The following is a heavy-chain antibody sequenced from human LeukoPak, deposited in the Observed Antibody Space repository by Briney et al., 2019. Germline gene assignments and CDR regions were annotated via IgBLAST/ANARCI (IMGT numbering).Heavy chain of an antibody. V-gene: IGHV3-48*03. CDR3: ARCGNWGVGHAFDI. Sequence: GGSLRLPCAASGFTFSSYEMNWVRQAPGKGLEWVSYISSSGSTIYYADSVKGRFTISRDNAKNSLYLQMNSLRAEDTAVYYCARCGNWGVGHAFDIWGQGTMVTVSS. J-gene: IGHJ3*02. CDR2: ISSSGSTI. D-gene: IGHD7-27*01. CDR1: GFTFSSYE.